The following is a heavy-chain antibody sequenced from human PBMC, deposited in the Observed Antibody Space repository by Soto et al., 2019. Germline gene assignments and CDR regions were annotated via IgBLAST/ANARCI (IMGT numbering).Heavy chain of an antibody. CDR1: GFTFSSYD. CDR2: ISSTSSYI. Sequence: EVQLVESGGGLVKPGGSLRLSCAASGFTFSSYDMNWVRQAPGKGLEWVSSISSTSSYIYYADSVKGRFTISRDNAKNSLYLQMNSLRAEDTAVYFCAGADGDYVHFDYWGQGTLVTVSS. D-gene: IGHD4-17*01. V-gene: IGHV3-21*01. J-gene: IGHJ4*02. CDR3: AGADGDYVHFDY.